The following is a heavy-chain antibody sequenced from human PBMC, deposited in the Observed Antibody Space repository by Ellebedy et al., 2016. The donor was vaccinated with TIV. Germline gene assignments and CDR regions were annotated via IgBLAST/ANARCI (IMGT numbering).Heavy chain of an antibody. CDR2: FSDST. J-gene: IGHJ4*02. Sequence: PGGSLRLSCAASGLTFSSFAMSRIRQAPGKGLEWVSHFSDSTYYADSVKGRFTISRDNSKNTLYLQMNSLRVEDTAIYYCAKGRSGTYIHHAFDYWGQGTLVTVSS. V-gene: IGHV3-23*01. CDR3: AKGRSGTYIHHAFDY. CDR1: GLTFSSFA. D-gene: IGHD1-14*01.